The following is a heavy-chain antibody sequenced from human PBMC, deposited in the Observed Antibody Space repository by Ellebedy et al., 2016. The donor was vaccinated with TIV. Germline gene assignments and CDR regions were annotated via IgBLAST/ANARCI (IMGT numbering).Heavy chain of an antibody. CDR1: GFTFSDYY. J-gene: IGHJ4*02. D-gene: IGHD5-12*01. Sequence: PGGSLRLSCSASGFTFSDYYMTWIRQTPGKGLEWISYISSSGTTVYYTDSVKGRFTISRDNAKNSLYLQMSSLRAEDSAMYYCARPPRESGHDVAIWGQGALVTVSS. CDR2: ISSSGTTV. CDR3: ARPPRESGHDVAI. V-gene: IGHV3-11*01.